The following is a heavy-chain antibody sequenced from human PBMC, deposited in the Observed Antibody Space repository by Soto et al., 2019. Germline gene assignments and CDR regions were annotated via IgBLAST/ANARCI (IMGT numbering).Heavy chain of an antibody. CDR1: GFTFSRYA. J-gene: IGHJ4*02. CDR3: AKGCQQRYRHIGY. V-gene: IGHV3-23*01. D-gene: IGHD6-25*01. CDR2: ISGSGGST. Sequence: GSLRLSCAASGFTFSRYAMSWVRQAPGKGLEWVSAISGSGGSTYYADSVKCRFTISRDNSKNTLYLQMYSLRAEDTPGYYFAKGCQQRYRHIGYWGQGTLATASS.